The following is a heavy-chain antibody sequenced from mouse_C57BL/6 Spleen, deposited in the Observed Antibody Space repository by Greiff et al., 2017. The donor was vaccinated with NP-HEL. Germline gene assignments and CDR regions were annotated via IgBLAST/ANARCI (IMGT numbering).Heavy chain of an antibody. D-gene: IGHD2-5*01. CDR2: IWSGGST. J-gene: IGHJ4*01. CDR1: GFSLTSYG. Sequence: VKLVESGPGLVQPSQSLSITCTVSGFSLTSYGVHWVRQSPGKGLEWLGVIWSGGSTDYNAAFISRLSISKDNSKSQVFFKMNSLQADDTAIYYCAGYYSNYDYAMDYWGQGTSVTVSS. V-gene: IGHV2-2*01. CDR3: AGYYSNYDYAMDY.